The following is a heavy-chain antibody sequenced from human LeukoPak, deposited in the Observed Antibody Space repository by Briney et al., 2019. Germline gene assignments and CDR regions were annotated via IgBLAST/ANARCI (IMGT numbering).Heavy chain of an antibody. D-gene: IGHD2-15*01. J-gene: IGHJ5*02. CDR1: GGTFSSYA. Sequence: SVKVSCKASGGTFSSYAISWVRQAPGQGLEWMGGIIPIIGTANYAQKFQGRVTITADESTSTAYMELSSLRSEDTAVYYCAREGYCSGGSCYGRNGWFDPWGQGTLVTVSS. V-gene: IGHV1-69*13. CDR3: AREGYCSGGSCYGRNGWFDP. CDR2: IIPIIGTA.